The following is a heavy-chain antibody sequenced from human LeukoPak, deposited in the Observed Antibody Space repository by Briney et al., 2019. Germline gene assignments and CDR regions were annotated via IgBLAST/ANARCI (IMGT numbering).Heavy chain of an antibody. D-gene: IGHD3-10*01. J-gene: IGHJ4*02. CDR2: ISYDGSNK. CDR3: ARAPMVRGPGYVY. V-gene: IGHV3-30-3*01. CDR1: GFTFSSYA. Sequence: PGGSLRLSCAASGFTFSSYAMHWVRQAPGKGLEWVAVISYDGSNKYYADSVKGRFTISRDNSKNTLYPQMNSLRAEDTAVYYCARAPMVRGPGYVYWGQGTLVTVSS.